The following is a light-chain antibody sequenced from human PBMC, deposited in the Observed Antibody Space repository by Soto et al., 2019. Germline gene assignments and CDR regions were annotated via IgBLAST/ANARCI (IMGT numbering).Light chain of an antibody. V-gene: IGKV3-11*01. CDR3: QQRSDWPPSLT. Sequence: EIVLTQSPATLSLSPGERATLSCRASQSVSSSLAWYQQKPGQAPRLLIYAASNRATGIPTRFSGSGSGTAFTLTISSIEPEVFGVYYCQQRSDWPPSLTFGGGTKVEIK. CDR1: QSVSSS. J-gene: IGKJ4*01. CDR2: AAS.